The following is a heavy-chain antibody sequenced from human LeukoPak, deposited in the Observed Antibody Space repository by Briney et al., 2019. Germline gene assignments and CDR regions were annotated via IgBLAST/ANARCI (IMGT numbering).Heavy chain of an antibody. V-gene: IGHV1-69*05. D-gene: IGHD5-18*01. Sequence: ASVKVSCKASGGTFSSYAISWVRQAPGQGVEWMGGIIPFFGTANYAQKFQGRVAIPTHESTSTAYVELSSLRSEDTAVYYCARSQDTAMVEGPYYCYYYMDVWGKGTTVTVSS. CDR2: IIPFFGTA. CDR1: GGTFSSYA. CDR3: ARSQDTAMVEGPYYCYYYMDV. J-gene: IGHJ6*03.